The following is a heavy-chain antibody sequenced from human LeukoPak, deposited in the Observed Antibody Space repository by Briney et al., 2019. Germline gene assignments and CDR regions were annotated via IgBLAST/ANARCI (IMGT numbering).Heavy chain of an antibody. V-gene: IGHV6-1*01. CDR2: TYYRSKWYN. D-gene: IGHD4-17*01. CDR1: GDTVSSNSAD. Sequence: SQTLSLTCAISGDTVSSNSADWNWLRQCPWRGLVWLVRTYYRSKWYNDYAVSVKSRITLNPNTSKNQFSLQLNSVTPEDTAVYYCARDGLATVTRGMDVWGQGTTVTVSS. CDR3: ARDGLATVTRGMDV. J-gene: IGHJ6*02.